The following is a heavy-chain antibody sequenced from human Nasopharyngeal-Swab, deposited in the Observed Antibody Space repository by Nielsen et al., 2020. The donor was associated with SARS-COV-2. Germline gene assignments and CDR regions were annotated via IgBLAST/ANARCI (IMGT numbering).Heavy chain of an antibody. CDR3: ARASVPYYYDSSGYYGY. CDR2: ISAYNGNT. V-gene: IGHV1-18*01. CDR1: GYTFTSYG. Sequence: ASVKVSCKASGYTFTSYGISWVRQAPGQGLEWMGWISAYNGNTNYAQKLQGRVTMTTDTSTSTAYMELRSLRSDDTAVYYCARASVPYYYDSSGYYGYWGQGTLVTVSS. D-gene: IGHD3-22*01. J-gene: IGHJ4*02.